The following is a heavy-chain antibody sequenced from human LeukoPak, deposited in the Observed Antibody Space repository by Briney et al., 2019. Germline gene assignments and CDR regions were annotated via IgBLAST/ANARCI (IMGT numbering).Heavy chain of an antibody. CDR1: GYSFTIYW. CDR3: ARQGYSYGYDY. Sequence: GESLKISCKGSGYSFTIYWIGWVRQMPGKGLGWMGIIYPGDSDTRYSPSFQGQITISADKSISTAYLQWSSLKASDTAIYYCARQGYSYGYDYWGQGTLVTVSS. V-gene: IGHV5-51*01. CDR2: IYPGDSDT. D-gene: IGHD5-18*01. J-gene: IGHJ4*02.